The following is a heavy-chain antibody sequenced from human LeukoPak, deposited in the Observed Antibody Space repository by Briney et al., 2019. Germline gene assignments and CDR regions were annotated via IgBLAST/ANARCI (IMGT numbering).Heavy chain of an antibody. CDR1: GYTFTNYD. V-gene: IGHV1-8*01. D-gene: IGHD2-15*01. J-gene: IGHJ4*02. Sequence: ASVKVSCKASGYTFTNYDINWVRRATGQGLEWMGWMNPNSGNTGYAQKFQGRVTMTRSTSISTAYMELSSLTSEDTAVYYCARVSLGCCSGGTCYFQDHWGQGTLVTVSS. CDR2: MNPNSGNT. CDR3: ARVSLGCCSGGTCYFQDH.